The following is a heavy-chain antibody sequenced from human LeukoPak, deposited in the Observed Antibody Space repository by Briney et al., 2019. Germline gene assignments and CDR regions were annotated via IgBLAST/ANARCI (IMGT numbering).Heavy chain of an antibody. V-gene: IGHV4-39*07. D-gene: IGHD3-10*01. CDR2: IYYSGST. CDR1: GGSISSSSYY. CDR3: ARGSMVRGVTVRLQYYCYMDV. J-gene: IGHJ6*03. Sequence: SETLSLTCTVSGGSISSSSYYWGWIRQPPGKGLEWIGSIYYSGSTYYNPSLKSRVTISVDTSKNQFSLKLSSVTAADTAVYYCARGSMVRGVTVRLQYYCYMDVWGKGTTVTVSS.